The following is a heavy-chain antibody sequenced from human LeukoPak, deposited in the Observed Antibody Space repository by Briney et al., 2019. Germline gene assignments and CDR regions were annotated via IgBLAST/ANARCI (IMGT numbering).Heavy chain of an antibody. CDR1: GYTFTSYD. J-gene: IGHJ3*02. CDR3: ARIYYYDSSGYGAFDI. D-gene: IGHD3-22*01. Sequence: APVKVSCKASGYTFTSYDINWVRQATGQGLEWMGWMNPNNGNTGYAQKFQGRVTMTRNTSISTAYMELSSLRSEDTAVYYCARIYYYDSSGYGAFDIWGQGTMVTVSS. V-gene: IGHV1-8*01. CDR2: MNPNNGNT.